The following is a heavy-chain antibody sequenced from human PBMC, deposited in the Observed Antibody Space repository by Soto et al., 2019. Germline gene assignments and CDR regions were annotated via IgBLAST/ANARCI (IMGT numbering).Heavy chain of an antibody. Sequence: SETLSLTCTVSGGSISSSSYYWGWIRQPPGKGLEWIGSIYYSGSTYYNPSLKSRVTISVNTSKNQFSLKLSSVTAADTAVYYCARRSSSYYFDYWGQGTLVTVSS. CDR1: GGSISSSSYY. D-gene: IGHD6-6*01. J-gene: IGHJ4*02. V-gene: IGHV4-39*01. CDR2: IYYSGST. CDR3: ARRSSSYYFDY.